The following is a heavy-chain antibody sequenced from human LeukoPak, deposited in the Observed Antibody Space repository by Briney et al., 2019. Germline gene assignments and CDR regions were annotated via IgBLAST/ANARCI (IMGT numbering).Heavy chain of an antibody. D-gene: IGHD3-3*01. J-gene: IGHJ4*02. V-gene: IGHV1-18*01. CDR3: ARDLHFGVVPDLY. CDR1: GYTFASYG. Sequence: ASVKVSCRASGYTFASYGISWVRQAPGQGIEWMGWISAYNGNTNYAQKLQGRVTMTTDTSTSTAYMELRSLRSDDTAVYYCARDLHFGVVPDLYWGQGTLVTVSS. CDR2: ISAYNGNT.